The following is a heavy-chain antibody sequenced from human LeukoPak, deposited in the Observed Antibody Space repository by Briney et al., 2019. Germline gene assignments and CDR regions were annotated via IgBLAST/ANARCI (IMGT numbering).Heavy chain of an antibody. V-gene: IGHV3-11*01. Sequence: GGSLRLSCAASGFTFSDYYMSWIRQAPGKGLEWVSYISSSGSTIYYADSVKGRFTISRDNAKNSLYLQMNSLRAEDTAVYYCAGDPYYYDSRGYSDYWGQGPLATVPS. J-gene: IGHJ4*02. CDR3: AGDPYYYDSRGYSDY. CDR2: ISSSGSTI. D-gene: IGHD3-22*01. CDR1: GFTFSDYY.